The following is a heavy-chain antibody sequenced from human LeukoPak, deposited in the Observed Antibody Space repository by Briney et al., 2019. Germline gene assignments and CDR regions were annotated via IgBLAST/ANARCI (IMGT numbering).Heavy chain of an antibody. J-gene: IGHJ4*02. D-gene: IGHD6-19*01. CDR3: ARVYSSGWEYDY. V-gene: IGHV3-23*01. Sequence: SGGSLRLSCAASGFTFSTSAMSWVRQAPGKGLEWVSVISGSGGDRYYADSVKGRFTISRDNSKNTLYLQINSLRAEDTALYHCARVYSSGWEYDYWGQGTLVTVSS. CDR1: GFTFSTSA. CDR2: ISGSGGDR.